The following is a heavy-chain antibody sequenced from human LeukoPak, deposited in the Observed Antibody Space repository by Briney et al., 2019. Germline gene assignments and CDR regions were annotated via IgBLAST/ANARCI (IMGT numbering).Heavy chain of an antibody. V-gene: IGHV3-7*01. CDR3: ARGGELLRPADY. J-gene: IGHJ4*02. Sequence: PGGSLRLSCAASGFTFSSYWMSWVRQAQGKGLEWVANMNQDGSEKYYVDSVKGRFTISRDNAKNSLYLQMNNLRAEDTAVYYCARGGELLRPADYWGQGALVTVSS. CDR1: GFTFSSYW. D-gene: IGHD1-26*01. CDR2: MNQDGSEK.